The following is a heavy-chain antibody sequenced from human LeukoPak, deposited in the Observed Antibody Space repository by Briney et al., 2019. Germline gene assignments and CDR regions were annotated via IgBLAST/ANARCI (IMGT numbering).Heavy chain of an antibody. D-gene: IGHD3-10*01. V-gene: IGHV4-39*07. Sequence: SETLSLTCTVSGGSISSANYYWAWIRQPPGKGLEWIGDVYYSGSTYYNPSLKSRVTISVDTSKNQFSLKLSSVTAADTALYYCARESNYYGSGTGWFDPWGQGTLVTVSS. CDR3: ARESNYYGSGTGWFDP. CDR1: GGSISSANYY. CDR2: VYYSGST. J-gene: IGHJ5*02.